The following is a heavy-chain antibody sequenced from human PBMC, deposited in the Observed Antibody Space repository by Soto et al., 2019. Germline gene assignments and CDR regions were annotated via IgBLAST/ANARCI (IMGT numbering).Heavy chain of an antibody. CDR3: ARNESSNIYVMDV. CDR1: GFTFSSYS. J-gene: IGHJ6*02. D-gene: IGHD6-6*01. Sequence: EVQLVESGGGLVKPGGSLRLSCAASGFTFSSYSMNWVRQAPRKGLEWVSSISSSSFSINYADSVKGRFSISRDYAQNSLHLQMNNFRVEDTAVYYCARNESSNIYVMDVWGQGTTVTVSS. CDR2: ISSSSFSI. V-gene: IGHV3-21*01.